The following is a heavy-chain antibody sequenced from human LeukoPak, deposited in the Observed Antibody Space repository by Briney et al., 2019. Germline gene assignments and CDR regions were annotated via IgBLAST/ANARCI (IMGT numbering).Heavy chain of an antibody. V-gene: IGHV3-23*01. CDR1: GFTFSSYA. CDR3: AKQVVHCMGGSCYFDF. CDR2: ISASGGST. Sequence: PGGSLRLSCAASGFTFSSYAMSWVRQVPGRGLEWVSSISASGGSTYCADSVKGRFTISRDNSKNTVYLQLNSLRAEDTAIYYCAKQVVHCMGGSCYFDFWGQGTLVTVSS. D-gene: IGHD2-15*01. J-gene: IGHJ4*02.